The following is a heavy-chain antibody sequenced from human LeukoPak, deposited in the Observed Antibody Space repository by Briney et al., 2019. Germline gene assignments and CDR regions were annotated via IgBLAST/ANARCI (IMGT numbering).Heavy chain of an antibody. D-gene: IGHD1-7*01. J-gene: IGHJ3*01. CDR3: ARVIPATTGTFDL. CDR1: GGTFTTYI. CDR2: IIPLLGIA. V-gene: IGHV1-69*02. Sequence: SVKVSCKASGGTFTTYIINWVRQAPGQGLEWMVRIIPLLGIANYAQKFQGRVTISADKSTSTAYMELSTLRSEDTAVYYCARVIPATTGTFDLRGQGTMVTVSS.